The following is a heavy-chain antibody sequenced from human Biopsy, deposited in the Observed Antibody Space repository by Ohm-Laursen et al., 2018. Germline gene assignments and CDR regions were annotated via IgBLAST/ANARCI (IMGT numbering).Heavy chain of an antibody. V-gene: IGHV4-31*03. J-gene: IGHJ5*02. CDR3: AGLVTGFIDP. D-gene: IGHD3-9*01. CDR2: MYYSGST. CDR1: GGSISSGGNY. Sequence: TLSLTCTVSGGSISSGGNYWGWIRQHPGKGLEWIGHMYYSGSTYYNPSLKSRITISVDTSKNQFSLKLSSVTAADTAVYYCAGLVTGFIDPWGQGTLVTVSS.